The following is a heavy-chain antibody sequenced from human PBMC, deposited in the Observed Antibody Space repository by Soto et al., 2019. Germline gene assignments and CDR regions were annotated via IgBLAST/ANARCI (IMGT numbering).Heavy chain of an antibody. CDR3: ATLPRLDGMDV. D-gene: IGHD6-25*01. Sequence: SETLSLTCAVSGYSISSGHSWGWILQPPGKGLEWIGSIFHTGSTYYNPSLKSRVTLSVDTSKNQFSLKLSSVTAADTAVYFCATLPRLDGMDVWGQGTTVTAP. V-gene: IGHV4-38-2*01. CDR2: IFHTGST. CDR1: GYSISSGHS. J-gene: IGHJ6*02.